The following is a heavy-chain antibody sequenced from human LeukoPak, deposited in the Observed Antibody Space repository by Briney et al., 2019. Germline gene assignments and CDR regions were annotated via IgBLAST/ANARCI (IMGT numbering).Heavy chain of an antibody. CDR2: IYCSGST. D-gene: IGHD3-3*01. J-gene: IGHJ6*02. Sequence: SETLSLTCTVSGGSISSYYWSWIRQPPGKGLEWMGYIYCSGSTNYNPSLKSRVTISVDTSKNQFPLQLSSVTAADTAVYYCSRHTSPQEGFWSGYSGPIYSGMDVWGQGTTVTVSS. CDR1: GGSISSYY. V-gene: IGHV4-59*08. CDR3: SRHTSPQEGFWSGYSGPIYSGMDV.